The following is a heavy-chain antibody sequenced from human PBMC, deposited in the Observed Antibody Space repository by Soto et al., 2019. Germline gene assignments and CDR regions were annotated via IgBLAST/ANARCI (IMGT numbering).Heavy chain of an antibody. CDR2: INPNSGGT. CDR3: TRSYCSGNSCYSNDAFDI. V-gene: IGHV1-2*04. D-gene: IGHD2-15*01. CDR1: GYTFTGYY. J-gene: IGHJ3*02. Sequence: QVQLVQSGAEVKKPGASVKVSCKASGYTFTGYYMYWVRQAPGQGLEWMGWINPNSGGTNYAQKFQGWVTMTRDTSISTAYMELSRLRSDDTAVYYCTRSYCSGNSCYSNDAFDIWGQGTMVTVSS.